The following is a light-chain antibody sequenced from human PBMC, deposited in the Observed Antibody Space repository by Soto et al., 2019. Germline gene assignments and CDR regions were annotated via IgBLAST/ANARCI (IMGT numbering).Light chain of an antibody. CDR3: QQSHIIPYT. Sequence: EIIMTQSPATLSVSPGERATLSCRASHSVSSRLAWYQQKPGQAPRLLIYGASTRATGLPARFSGSGSGTEFTLTISSLQSEDFAVYYCQQSHIIPYTFGQGTKLEIK. CDR2: GAS. CDR1: HSVSSR. V-gene: IGKV3-15*01. J-gene: IGKJ2*01.